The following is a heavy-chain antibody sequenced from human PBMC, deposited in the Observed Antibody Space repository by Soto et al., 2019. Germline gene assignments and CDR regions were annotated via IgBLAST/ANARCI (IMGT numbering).Heavy chain of an antibody. Sequence: SETLSLTCTVSGGAISAFYWNWIRQSAGKGLEWIGRIYASGHSDYNPSLESRVSMSVDTSKHQFSLKLNSVTAADTAVYYCARSPSTSTIGTFDIWGQGTMVTVSS. V-gene: IGHV4-4*07. CDR3: ARSPSTSTIGTFDI. D-gene: IGHD6-6*01. J-gene: IGHJ3*02. CDR1: GGAISAFY. CDR2: IYASGHS.